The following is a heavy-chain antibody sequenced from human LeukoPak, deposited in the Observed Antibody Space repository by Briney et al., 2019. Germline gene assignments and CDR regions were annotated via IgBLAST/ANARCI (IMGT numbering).Heavy chain of an antibody. V-gene: IGHV3-48*04. CDR1: GFTFSSYS. J-gene: IGHJ4*02. D-gene: IGHD3-10*01. Sequence: PGGSLRLSCAASGFTFSSYSMNWVRQAPGKGLEWVSYISSSSSTIYYADSVKGRFTISRDNAKNTLYLQMNSLRAEDTAVYYCARNYGSGSILGFDYWGQGTLVTVSS. CDR3: ARNYGSGSILGFDY. CDR2: ISSSSSTI.